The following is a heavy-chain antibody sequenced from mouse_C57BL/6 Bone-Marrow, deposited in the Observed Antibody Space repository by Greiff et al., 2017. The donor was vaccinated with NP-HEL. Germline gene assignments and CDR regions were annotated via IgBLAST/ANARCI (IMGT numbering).Heavy chain of an antibody. Sequence: QVQLKESGPGLVQPSQSLSITCTVSGFSLTSYGVHWVRQSPGKGLEWLGVIWSGGSTDYTAAFISRLSISKDTSKSQVFFKMHSLQADDTAIYYCARNCDGYYWFAYWGQGTLVTVSA. V-gene: IGHV2-2*01. CDR1: GFSLTSYG. J-gene: IGHJ3*01. CDR2: IWSGGST. D-gene: IGHD2-3*01. CDR3: ARNCDGYYWFAY.